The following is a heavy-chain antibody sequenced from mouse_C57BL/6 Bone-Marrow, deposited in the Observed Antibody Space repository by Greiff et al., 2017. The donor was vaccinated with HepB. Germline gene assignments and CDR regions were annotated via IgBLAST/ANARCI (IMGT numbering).Heavy chain of an antibody. CDR3: ASNYYGSSYSWYFEV. V-gene: IGHV2-9-1*01. CDR1: GFSLTSYA. Sequence: QVQLKESGPGLVAPSQSLSITCTVSGFSLTSYAISWVRQPPGKGLEWLGVIWTGGGTNYNSALKSRLSISKDNSKIQVFLKMNRLQTDDTARYYCASNYYGSSYSWYFEVWGTGTTVTVSS. CDR2: IWTGGGT. J-gene: IGHJ1*03. D-gene: IGHD1-1*01.